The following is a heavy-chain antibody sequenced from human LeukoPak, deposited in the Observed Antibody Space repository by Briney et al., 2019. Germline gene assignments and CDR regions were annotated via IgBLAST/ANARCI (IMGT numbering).Heavy chain of an antibody. CDR2: ISSSSSTI. Sequence: GGSLRLSCAASGFPFSSYSMNWVRQAPGKGLEWVSYISSSSSTIYYADSVKGRFTISRDNAKNSLYLQMNSLRAEDTAVYYCATWGSSYAVPFGVVTLDWYFDLWGRGTLVTVSS. CDR1: GFPFSSYS. V-gene: IGHV3-48*04. D-gene: IGHD3-3*01. CDR3: ATWGSSYAVPFGVVTLDWYFDL. J-gene: IGHJ2*01.